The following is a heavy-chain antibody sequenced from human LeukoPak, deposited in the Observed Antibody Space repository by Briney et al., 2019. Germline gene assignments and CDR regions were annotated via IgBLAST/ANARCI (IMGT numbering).Heavy chain of an antibody. CDR2: INHSGST. CDR1: GGSFSGYY. V-gene: IGHV4-34*01. CDR3: ARGYCSSTSCYVLWSNWFDP. D-gene: IGHD2-2*01. Sequence: PSETLSLTCAVYGGSFSGYYWSWIRQPPGKGLEWIGEINHSGSTNYSPSLKSRVTISVDTSKNQFSLKLSSVTAADTAVYYCARGYCSSTSCYVLWSNWFDPWGQGTLVTVSS. J-gene: IGHJ5*02.